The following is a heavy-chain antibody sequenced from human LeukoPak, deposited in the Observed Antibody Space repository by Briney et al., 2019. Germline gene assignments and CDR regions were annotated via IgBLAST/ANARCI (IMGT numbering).Heavy chain of an antibody. Sequence: KPSETLPLTCAVSGYSISSGYYWGWIRQPPGKGLEWIGSIYHSGSTYYNPSLKSRVTISVDTSKNQFSLKLSSVTAADTAVYYCARLRVLGTSWYMDVWGKGTTVTVSS. CDR1: GYSISSGYY. CDR3: ARLRVLGTSWYMDV. CDR2: IYHSGST. D-gene: IGHD1-1*01. J-gene: IGHJ6*03. V-gene: IGHV4-38-2*01.